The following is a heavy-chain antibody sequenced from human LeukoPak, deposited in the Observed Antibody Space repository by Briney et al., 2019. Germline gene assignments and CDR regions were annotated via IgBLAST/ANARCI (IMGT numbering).Heavy chain of an antibody. J-gene: IGHJ4*02. V-gene: IGHV3-33*03. CDR3: AKDLTYGDYSFFDF. Sequence: ILYGGSKKYSPASGKGRFTIDRDKKKNTVYMKKNSLRAADTAVYYCAKDLTYGDYSFFDFWGQGTLVTVSS. CDR2: ILYGGSKK. D-gene: IGHD4-17*01.